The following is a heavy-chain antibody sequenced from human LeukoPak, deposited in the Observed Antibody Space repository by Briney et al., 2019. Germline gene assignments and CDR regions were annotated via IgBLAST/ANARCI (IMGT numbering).Heavy chain of an antibody. V-gene: IGHV1-2*07. CDR1: GYTFTDYN. D-gene: IGHD2-15*01. Sequence: ASVKVSCKTSGYTFTDYNMHWVRQAPGQGPEWMGWIDPNRGGTNYAHRFQDRVTITRDTSISTVYMELNNLRSDDTAVYYCARDWDQLVPSKGGPPRYFYFMDVWGKGTSVIVSS. CDR2: IDPNRGGT. CDR3: ARDWDQLVPSKGGPPRYFYFMDV. J-gene: IGHJ6*03.